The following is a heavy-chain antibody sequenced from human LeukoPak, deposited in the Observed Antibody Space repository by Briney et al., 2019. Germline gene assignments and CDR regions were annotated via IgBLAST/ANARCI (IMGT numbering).Heavy chain of an antibody. Sequence: PSETLSLTCAVPGYSISSGYYWDWIRQPPGKGLEWIGRIYHSGNTYHNASLKSRVTISVDTSKNQFSLKLTSVTAADTAVFYCARQGSLGDYVGYWGQGTLVTVSS. J-gene: IGHJ4*02. CDR3: ARQGSLGDYVGY. CDR1: GYSISSGYY. CDR2: IYHSGNT. V-gene: IGHV4-38-2*01. D-gene: IGHD3-16*01.